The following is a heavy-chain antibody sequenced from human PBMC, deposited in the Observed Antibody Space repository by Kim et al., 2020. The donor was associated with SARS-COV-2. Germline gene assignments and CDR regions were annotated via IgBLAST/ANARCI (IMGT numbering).Heavy chain of an antibody. CDR3: ARDGPYDYVWGSYRPYYYYGMDV. V-gene: IGHV3-48*03. CDR1: GFTFSSYE. J-gene: IGHJ6*02. CDR2: ISSSGSTI. D-gene: IGHD3-16*02. Sequence: GGSLRLSCAASGFTFSSYEMNWVRQAPGKGLEWVSYISSSGSTIYYADSVKGRFTISRDNAKNSLYLQMNSLRAEDTAVYYCARDGPYDYVWGSYRPYYYYGMDVWGQGTTVTVSS.